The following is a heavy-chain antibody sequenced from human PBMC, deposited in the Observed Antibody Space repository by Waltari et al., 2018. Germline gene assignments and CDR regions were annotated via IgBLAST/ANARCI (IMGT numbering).Heavy chain of an antibody. Sequence: QVQLVESGGGVVQPGRSLRLSCAASGFTFSSYAMHWVRQAPGKGLEWVAVISYDGSNKYYADSVKGRFTISRDNSKNTLYLQMNSLRAEDTAVYYCARASGIAVAGTLSYWGQGTLVTVSS. J-gene: IGHJ4*02. CDR1: GFTFSSYA. CDR2: ISYDGSNK. V-gene: IGHV3-30-3*01. D-gene: IGHD6-19*01. CDR3: ARASGIAVAGTLSY.